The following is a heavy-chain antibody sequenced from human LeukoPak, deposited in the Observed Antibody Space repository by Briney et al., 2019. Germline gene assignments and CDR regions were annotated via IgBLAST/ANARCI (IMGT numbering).Heavy chain of an antibody. CDR1: GFTFSSYA. CDR3: AKDFYDSSGSRYDY. V-gene: IGHV3-23*01. D-gene: IGHD3-22*01. CDR2: ISGSGGST. Sequence: GGSLRLSCAASGFTFSSYAMSWVRQAPGKGLEWVSAISGSGGSTYYADSVKGRFTISRDNSKNTLYLQIDSLRAEDTAVYYCAKDFYDSSGSRYDYWGQGTLVTVSS. J-gene: IGHJ4*02.